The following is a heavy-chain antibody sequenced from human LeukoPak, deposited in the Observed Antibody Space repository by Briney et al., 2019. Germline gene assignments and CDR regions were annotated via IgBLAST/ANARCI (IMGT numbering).Heavy chain of an antibody. CDR1: GFTFSNFG. D-gene: IGHD1-7*01. CDR3: AKDGKTRNWNYFQAKPVY. V-gene: IGHV3-64*01. CDR2: ISSHGGST. Sequence: GESLRLSCTASGFTFSNFGMHWVRQAPGKGLEYVSGISSHGGSTYYVNSVRGRFTISRDNAKNSLYLQMDSLRAEDTAIYYCAKDGKTRNWNYFQAKPVYWGQGTLVTVSS. J-gene: IGHJ4*02.